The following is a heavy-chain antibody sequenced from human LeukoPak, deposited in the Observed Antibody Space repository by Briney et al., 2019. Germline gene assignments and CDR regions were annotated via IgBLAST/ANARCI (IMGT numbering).Heavy chain of an antibody. V-gene: IGHV3-23*01. Sequence: GGSLRLSCAAPGFTFSSYAMSWVRQAPGKGLEWVSGVSGSGGSTHYADSVKGRFTISRDNPKNTLYLQMNSLKAEDTAVYYCAKETASGYGAFDIWGKGTMVTVSS. CDR1: GFTFSSYA. D-gene: IGHD3-22*01. J-gene: IGHJ3*02. CDR2: VSGSGGST. CDR3: AKETASGYGAFDI.